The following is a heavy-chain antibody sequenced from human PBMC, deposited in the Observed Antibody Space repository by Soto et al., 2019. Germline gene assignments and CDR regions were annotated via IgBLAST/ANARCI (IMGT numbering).Heavy chain of an antibody. J-gene: IGHJ5*02. Sequence: QVQLQESGPGLVKPSQTLSLTCPVPGGSISTGGYYWNWIRQHPGKALEWIGSFYYSGSTYYNPSLKSRVTISVNTSKNQFSLKLSSVTAADTAVYYCARSVFPWGQGTLVTVSS. V-gene: IGHV4-31*03. CDR1: GGSISTGGYY. CDR2: FYYSGST. CDR3: ARSVFP.